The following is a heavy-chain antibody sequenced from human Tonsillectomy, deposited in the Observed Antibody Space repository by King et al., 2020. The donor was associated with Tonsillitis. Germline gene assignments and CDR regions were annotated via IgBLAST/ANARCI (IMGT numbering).Heavy chain of an antibody. Sequence: QLQESGPGLVKPSETLSLTCTVPGGSISSYYWSWIRQPAGKGLEWIGRIYTSGSTNYNPSLKSRVTMSVDTSKNQFSLKLSSVTAADTAVYYCARGKYYYDSSGYVTNAFDIWGQGTMVTVSS. D-gene: IGHD3-22*01. V-gene: IGHV4-4*07. CDR1: GGSISSYY. CDR2: IYTSGST. J-gene: IGHJ3*02. CDR3: ARGKYYYDSSGYVTNAFDI.